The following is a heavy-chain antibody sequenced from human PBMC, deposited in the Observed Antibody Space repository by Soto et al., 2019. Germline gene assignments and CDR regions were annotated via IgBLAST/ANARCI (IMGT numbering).Heavy chain of an antibody. Sequence: GGSLRLSCAASGFTFSSYAMSWVRQAPGKGLEWVSAISGSGGSTYYADSVKGRFTISRDNSKNTLYLQMNSLRAEDTAVYYCAKDDFYSSGWPYYFDYWGQGTLVTVSS. CDR3: AKDDFYSSGWPYYFDY. J-gene: IGHJ4*02. V-gene: IGHV3-23*01. CDR2: ISGSGGST. D-gene: IGHD6-19*01. CDR1: GFTFSSYA.